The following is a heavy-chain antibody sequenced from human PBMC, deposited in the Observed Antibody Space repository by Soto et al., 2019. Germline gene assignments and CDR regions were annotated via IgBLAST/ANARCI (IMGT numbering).Heavy chain of an antibody. CDR1: GASVSSFS. Sequence: SETLSLTCSVTGASVSSFSWGWIRQPPGKGLEWIGYIHNSGGTNYTPSLRSRVTISVDTSKNLLSLNLTSLTAADTAVYYCARGGTSGSAVYNWFDPWGQGTLVTVS. D-gene: IGHD3-10*01. CDR2: IHNSGGT. CDR3: ARGGTSGSAVYNWFDP. J-gene: IGHJ5*02. V-gene: IGHV4-59*02.